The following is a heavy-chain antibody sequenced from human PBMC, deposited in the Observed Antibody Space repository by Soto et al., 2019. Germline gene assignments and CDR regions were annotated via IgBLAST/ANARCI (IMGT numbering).Heavy chain of an antibody. V-gene: IGHV4-4*02. J-gene: IGHJ4*02. Sequence: HVQLQESGPGLVKPSGTLSLTCTVSGDSIKASHWYSWVRQPPGKGLEWIGEIYHSGGTNLNPSLKSRVTMSLGKSKNEIFLNLDSVTAADTAVYYCARAPTLRPAFEYWAQGALVTVSA. CDR3: ARAPTLRPAFEY. CDR1: GDSIKASHW. D-gene: IGHD2-21*02. CDR2: IYHSGGT.